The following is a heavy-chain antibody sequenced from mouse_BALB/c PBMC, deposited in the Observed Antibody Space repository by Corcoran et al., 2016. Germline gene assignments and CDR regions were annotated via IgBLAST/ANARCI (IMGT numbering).Heavy chain of an antibody. CDR2: INPYNGAT. D-gene: IGHD1-2*01. V-gene: IGHV1-19*01. CDR1: GYSFTGYY. J-gene: IGHJ2*01. CDR3: ARERDGPYYFAY. Sequence: EVQLQQSGPELVKPGASVKISCKASGYSFTGYYMHWVKQSHVKSLEWIGRINPYNGATSYNQNFKDKASLTVDKSSSTAYMELNSLTSEDSAVYYCARERDGPYYFAYWGQGTTLTVSS.